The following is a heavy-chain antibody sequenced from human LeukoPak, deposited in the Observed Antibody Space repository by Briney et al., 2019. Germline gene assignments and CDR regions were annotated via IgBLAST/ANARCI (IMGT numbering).Heavy chain of an antibody. CDR1: GFTFSSSG. J-gene: IGHJ4*02. V-gene: IGHV3-30*18. Sequence: GGSLRLSCAASGFTFSSSGMHWVRQAPGKGLEWLAVISSNGSNKYYADSVKGRFTISRDNPKNTLYLEMNSLRAEDTAVYYCAKRGGSYFDYWGQGTLVTVSS. CDR2: ISSNGSNK. D-gene: IGHD1-26*01. CDR3: AKRGGSYFDY.